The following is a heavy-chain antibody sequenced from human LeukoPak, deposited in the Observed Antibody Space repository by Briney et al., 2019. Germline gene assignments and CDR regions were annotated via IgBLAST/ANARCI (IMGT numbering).Heavy chain of an antibody. CDR3: ARVRGDYYMDV. V-gene: IGHV3-7*01. Sequence: GGSLRLSCAASGFIFSSYWMTWVRQAPGKGLEWVANIKQHGSEKYYVDSVKGRFTISRDNAKNSLYLQMNSLRAEDTAVYYCARVRGDYYMDVWGKGTTDAVSS. J-gene: IGHJ6*03. CDR2: IKQHGSEK. D-gene: IGHD4-17*01. CDR1: GFIFSSYW.